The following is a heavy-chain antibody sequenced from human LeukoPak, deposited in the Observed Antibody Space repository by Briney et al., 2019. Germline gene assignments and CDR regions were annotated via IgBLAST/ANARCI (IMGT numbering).Heavy chain of an antibody. CDR2: INHSGST. V-gene: IGHV4-34*01. D-gene: IGHD2-2*01. CDR3: ARNLGYCSSTSCCAEYYYYYMDV. J-gene: IGHJ6*03. CDR1: GGSFSGYY. Sequence: SETLSLTCAVYGGSFSGYYWSWIRQPPGKGLEWIGEINHSGSTNYNPSLKSRVTISVDKSKNQFSLKLSSVTAADTAVYYCARNLGYCSSTSCCAEYYYYYMDVWGKGTTVTVSS.